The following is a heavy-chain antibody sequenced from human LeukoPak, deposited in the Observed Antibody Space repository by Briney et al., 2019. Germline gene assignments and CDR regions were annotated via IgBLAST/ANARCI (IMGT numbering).Heavy chain of an antibody. D-gene: IGHD1-1*01. CDR1: GGSISSGGYF. Sequence: SQTLSLTCTVSGGSISSGGYFWSWVRQHPGKGLEWIGYISNSGSTSYNPSLKSRVTLSVDTSKNQFSLKLSSATAADTAVYYCARADNWNAFEYWGQGTLVPVSS. J-gene: IGHJ4*02. CDR2: ISNSGST. V-gene: IGHV4-31*03. CDR3: ARADNWNAFEY.